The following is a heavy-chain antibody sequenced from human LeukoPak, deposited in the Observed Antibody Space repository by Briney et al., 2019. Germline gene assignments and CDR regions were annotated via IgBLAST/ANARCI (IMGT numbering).Heavy chain of an antibody. Sequence: GGSLRLSCTGSGFTFGDYAMSWVRQAPGKGLELVGFIRTKPYGGTTEYAASVKGRFIISRDDPQSIAYLQMNSLKTEDTALYYCSRVPTYYDVLTGYYNPHYFDYWGQGTLVTVSS. D-gene: IGHD3-9*01. J-gene: IGHJ4*02. CDR2: IRTKPYGGTT. V-gene: IGHV3-49*04. CDR1: GFTFGDYA. CDR3: SRVPTYYDVLTGYYNPHYFDY.